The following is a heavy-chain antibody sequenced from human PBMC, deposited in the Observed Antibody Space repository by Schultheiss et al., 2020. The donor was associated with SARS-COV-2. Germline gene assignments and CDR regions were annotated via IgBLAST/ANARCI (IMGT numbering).Heavy chain of an antibody. J-gene: IGHJ6*02. Sequence: SETLSLTCAVSGGSISSSNWWSWVRQPPGKGLEWIGEINHSGSTNYNPSLKSRVTISVDTSKNQFSLKLSSVTAADTAVYYCARGHDYGDYYYGMDVWGQGTTVTVSS. D-gene: IGHD4-17*01. CDR3: ARGHDYGDYYYGMDV. CDR1: GGSISSSNW. V-gene: IGHV4-4*02. CDR2: INHSGST.